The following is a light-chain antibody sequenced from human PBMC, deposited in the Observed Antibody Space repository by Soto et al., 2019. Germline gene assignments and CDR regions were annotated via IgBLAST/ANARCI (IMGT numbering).Light chain of an antibody. V-gene: IGLV7-46*01. Sequence: QAVVTQEPSLSVSPGGTVTLTCGSSTGPVSPGHYPYWFQQMPGQAPKTVIYDAHNKHPWTPARFSGSLLGGKAALTLSGAQPEDVADYYCLLSFIGAWVFGGGTKLTVL. CDR3: LLSFIGAWV. CDR2: DAH. J-gene: IGLJ3*02. CDR1: TGPVSPGHY.